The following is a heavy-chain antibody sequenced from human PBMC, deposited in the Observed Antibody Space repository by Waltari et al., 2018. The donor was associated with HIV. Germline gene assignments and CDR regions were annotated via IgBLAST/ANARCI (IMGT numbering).Heavy chain of an antibody. J-gene: IGHJ6*02. Sequence: QVQLVQSGAEVKKPGASVKVPCKASAYTFTNYGISWVRQAPGQGLACMGWSNPKNGTTKNAQRRQGRVTMTTNTSTSTAYMELRSLRSDDTAVYYCARDQYGPPTFYYGSGSFYGMDVWGQGTTVTVSS. V-gene: IGHV1-18*01. D-gene: IGHD3-10*01. CDR2: SNPKNGTT. CDR3: ARDQYGPPTFYYGSGSFYGMDV. CDR1: AYTFTNYG.